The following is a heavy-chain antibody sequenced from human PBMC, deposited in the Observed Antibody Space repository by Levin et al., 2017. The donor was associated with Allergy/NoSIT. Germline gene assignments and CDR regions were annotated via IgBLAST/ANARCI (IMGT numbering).Heavy chain of an antibody. CDR2: ISRSGGST. Sequence: PGGSLRLSCAASGFTFSSYAMSWVRQAPGKGLEWVSGISRSGGSTYYADSVKGRFTISRDNSKNTLYLQMNSLRAEDTAVYYCAKDWDTIPNGFDIWGQGTMVTVSS. J-gene: IGHJ3*02. D-gene: IGHD3-3*01. CDR1: GFTFSSYA. CDR3: AKDWDTIPNGFDI. V-gene: IGHV3-23*01.